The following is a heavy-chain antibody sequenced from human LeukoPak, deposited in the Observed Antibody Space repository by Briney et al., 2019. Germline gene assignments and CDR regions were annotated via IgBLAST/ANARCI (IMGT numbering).Heavy chain of an antibody. Sequence: ASVKVSCKASGYTFTGYYMHWVRQAPGQGLEWMGWINPNSGGTNYAQKFQGRVTMTRDTSISTAYMELSRLRSDDTAVCYCARLDYYDSSGPTGWFDPWGQGTLVTVSS. D-gene: IGHD3-22*01. CDR2: INPNSGGT. V-gene: IGHV1-2*02. CDR3: ARLDYYDSSGPTGWFDP. CDR1: GYTFTGYY. J-gene: IGHJ5*02.